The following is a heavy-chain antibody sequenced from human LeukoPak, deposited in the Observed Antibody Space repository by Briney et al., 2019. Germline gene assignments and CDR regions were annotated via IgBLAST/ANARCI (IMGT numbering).Heavy chain of an antibody. V-gene: IGHV4-30-4*01. CDR1: GGSISSGDYY. D-gene: IGHD3-22*01. Sequence: SETLSLTCTVSGGSISSGDYYWSWIRQPPGKGLEWIGYIYYSGSTYYNPSLKSRVTISVDTSKNQFSLKLSSVTAADTAVYYCARLPDYYDSSGYFGSDYWGQGTLVTVSS. J-gene: IGHJ4*02. CDR3: ARLPDYYDSSGYFGSDY. CDR2: IYYSGST.